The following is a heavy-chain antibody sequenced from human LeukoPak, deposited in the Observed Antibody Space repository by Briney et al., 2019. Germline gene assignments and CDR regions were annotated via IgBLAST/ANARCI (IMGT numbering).Heavy chain of an antibody. CDR2: ISGSGGST. J-gene: IGHJ4*02. CDR1: GFTFSSYA. D-gene: IGHD6-19*01. Sequence: GGSLRLSCAASGFTFSSYAMSWVRQAPGKGLEWVSAISGSGGSTYYADSVEGRFTISRDNSKNTLYLQMNSLRAEDTAVYYCAPRVGQWLVEGFDYWGQGTLVTVSS. V-gene: IGHV3-23*01. CDR3: APRVGQWLVEGFDY.